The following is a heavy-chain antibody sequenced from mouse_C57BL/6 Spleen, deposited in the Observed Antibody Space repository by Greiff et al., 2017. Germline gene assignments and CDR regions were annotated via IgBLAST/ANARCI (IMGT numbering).Heavy chain of an antibody. V-gene: IGHV1-53*01. Sequence: QVQLQQPGTELVKPGASVKLSCKASGYTFTSYWMHWVKQRPGQGLEWIGNINPSNGGTNYNEKFKSKATLTVVKSSSTAYMQLSSLTSEDSAVYYCARTSYYGSSYWYAMDYWGQGTSVTVSS. CDR1: GYTFTSYW. CDR2: INPSNGGT. J-gene: IGHJ4*01. D-gene: IGHD1-1*01. CDR3: ARTSYYGSSYWYAMDY.